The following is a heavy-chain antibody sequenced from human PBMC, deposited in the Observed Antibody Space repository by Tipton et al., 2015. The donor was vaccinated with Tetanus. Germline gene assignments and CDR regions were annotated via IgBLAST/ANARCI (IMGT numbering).Heavy chain of an antibody. Sequence: TLSLTCAVYGESFSDYYWSWIRQPPGKGLEWIGEIHPSGITDYNPSLKSRVIISVDTSKNHFSLKLSSVTAADSALYFCGRGTDAYKSGNYWGQGTLVTVSS. D-gene: IGHD5-24*01. J-gene: IGHJ4*01. V-gene: IGHV4-34*01. CDR3: GRGTDAYKSGNY. CDR1: GESFSDYY. CDR2: IHPSGIT.